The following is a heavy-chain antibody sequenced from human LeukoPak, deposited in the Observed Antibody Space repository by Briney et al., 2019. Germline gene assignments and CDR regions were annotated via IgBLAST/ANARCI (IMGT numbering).Heavy chain of an antibody. CDR2: ISDNGRRT. CDR3: ARGGGGTIPFDY. CDR1: GFTFSNFG. D-gene: IGHD2-15*01. Sequence: GGSVRLSCAASGFTFSNFGLNWVRQAPGKGLEWVAFISDNGRRTYYLESVKGLFTISRDDSKNTLYLQMNSLRVEDTAVYYCARGGGGTIPFDYWGQGTLVTVSS. V-gene: IGHV3-33*08. J-gene: IGHJ4*02.